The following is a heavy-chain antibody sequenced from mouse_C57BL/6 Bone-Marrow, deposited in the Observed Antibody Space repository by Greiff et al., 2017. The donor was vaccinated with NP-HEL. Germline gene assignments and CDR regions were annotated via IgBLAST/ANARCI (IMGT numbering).Heavy chain of an antibody. CDR3: ARGLYDGYYVFFAY. Sequence: VQLQQSGAELARPGASVKLSCKASGYTFTSYWMHWVKQRPGRGLEWIGRIDPNSGGTKYNEKFKSKATLTVDKPSSTAYMQLSSLTSEDSAVYYCARGLYDGYYVFFAYWGQGTLVTVSA. CDR2: IDPNSGGT. D-gene: IGHD2-3*01. V-gene: IGHV1-72*01. J-gene: IGHJ3*01. CDR1: GYTFTSYW.